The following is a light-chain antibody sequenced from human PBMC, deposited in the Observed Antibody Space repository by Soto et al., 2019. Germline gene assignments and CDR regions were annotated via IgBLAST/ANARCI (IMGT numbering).Light chain of an antibody. Sequence: QSALTQPASVSGSPGQSITISCTGTTSDVGGYNSVSWGQQHPGKAPQLIIHEVSNRPSGVSDRFAGSKSGNTAALTVSGLQAEDEADYYCTSYAGTSFGTGTKVTGL. CDR1: TSDVGGYNS. CDR3: TSYAGTS. V-gene: IGLV2-14*01. J-gene: IGLJ1*01. CDR2: EVS.